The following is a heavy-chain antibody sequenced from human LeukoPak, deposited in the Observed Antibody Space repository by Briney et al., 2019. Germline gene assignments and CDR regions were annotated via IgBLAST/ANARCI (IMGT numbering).Heavy chain of an antibody. CDR3: ARLRPNYGSGSYLNWFDP. V-gene: IGHV4-39*01. Sequence: SETLSLTCTVSGGSISSSSYYWGWIRQPPGKGLEWIGSIYYSGSTYYNPSLKSRVTISVDTPKNQFSLKLSSVTAADTAVYYCARLRPNYGSGSYLNWFDPWGQGTLVTVSS. J-gene: IGHJ5*02. CDR2: IYYSGST. D-gene: IGHD3-10*01. CDR1: GGSISSSSYY.